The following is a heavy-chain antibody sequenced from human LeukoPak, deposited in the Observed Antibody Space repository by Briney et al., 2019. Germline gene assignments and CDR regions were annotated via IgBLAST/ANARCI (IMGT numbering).Heavy chain of an antibody. D-gene: IGHD6-6*01. CDR1: XXTFTSXG. CDR2: ISGSGDAT. Sequence: SLRLXXXXSXXTFTSXGMSWVRQAPGKRLEWVSGISGSGDATYYADSVKGRFTISRDNSKNTLYLQMNSLRAEETAVYYCAKLRGLSSSSENNWFDPWGQGTLVTVSS. CDR3: AKLRGLSSSSENNWFDP. V-gene: IGHV3-23*01. J-gene: IGHJ5*02.